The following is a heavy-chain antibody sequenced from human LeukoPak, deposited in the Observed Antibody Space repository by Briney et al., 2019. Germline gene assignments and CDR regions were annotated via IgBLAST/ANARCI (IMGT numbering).Heavy chain of an antibody. CDR2: IVVGSGDT. D-gene: IGHD5-12*01. CDR1: GFTFTSSA. CDR3: AARYSGYEIDY. V-gene: IGHV1-58*01. J-gene: IGHJ4*02. Sequence: SVKVSRKASGFTFTSSAVQWVRQARGQRLEWIGWIVVGSGDTNYAQKFQERVTITRDMSTSTAYMELSSLRSEDTAVYYCAARYSGYEIDYWGQGTLVTVSS.